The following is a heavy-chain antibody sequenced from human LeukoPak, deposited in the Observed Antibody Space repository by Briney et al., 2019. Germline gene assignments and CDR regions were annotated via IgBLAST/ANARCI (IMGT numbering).Heavy chain of an antibody. V-gene: IGHV5-51*01. CDR1: GYSFTSYW. Sequence: GESLKISCKGSGYSFTSYWIGWVRQMPGKGLEWMGIIYPGDSDTRYSPSFQGQVTISADESISTAYLQWSSLKASDTAMYYCARFTFGGVIAASDDAFDIWGQGTMVTVSS. J-gene: IGHJ3*02. D-gene: IGHD3-16*02. CDR3: ARFTFGGVIAASDDAFDI. CDR2: IYPGDSDT.